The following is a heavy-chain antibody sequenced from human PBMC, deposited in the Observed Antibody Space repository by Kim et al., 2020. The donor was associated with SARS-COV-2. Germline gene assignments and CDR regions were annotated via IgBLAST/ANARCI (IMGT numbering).Heavy chain of an antibody. D-gene: IGHD3-22*01. CDR2: VIPFSGSA. CDR1: GGTFSSYA. J-gene: IGHJ4*02. CDR3: AGGCYYETSVFYDLDY. V-gene: IGHV1-69*06. Sequence: SVKVSCKASGGTFSSYAISWVRQAPGQGLEWMGVVIPFSGSAYYAQRFQGRVTLTADIATDTAYMDLSSLRSEDTAEYYCAGGCYYETSVFYDLDYLGQ.